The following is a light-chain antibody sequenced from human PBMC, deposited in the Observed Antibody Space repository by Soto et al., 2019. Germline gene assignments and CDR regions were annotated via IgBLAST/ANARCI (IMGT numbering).Light chain of an antibody. CDR2: ENN. CDR1: SGSIANNY. J-gene: IGLJ2*01. Sequence: NFMLTQPHSGSESPGKTVTISCTRSSGSIANNYMQWYQQRPGSAPTTVIFENNQRPSGVPDRFSGSTDGSSNSASLTISGLQTEDEADYYCQSYDSSFVVFGGGTKVTVL. CDR3: QSYDSSFVV. V-gene: IGLV6-57*04.